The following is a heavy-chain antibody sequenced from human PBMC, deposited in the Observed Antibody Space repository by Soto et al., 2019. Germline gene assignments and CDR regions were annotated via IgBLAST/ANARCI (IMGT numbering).Heavy chain of an antibody. V-gene: IGHV3-23*01. CDR3: AKNDFGDYYYYMDV. CDR2: ISGSGGTK. CDR1: GLTFSSYA. J-gene: IGHJ6*03. D-gene: IGHD4-17*01. Sequence: EVQLLESGGGLVQPGGSLRLSCAASGLTFSSYAMTWVRRAPGKGLEWVSGISGSGGTKYYADSVKGRFTISRDNSKNTLFLQMNSLRAEDTAVYYCAKNDFGDYYYYMDVWGKGATVTVSS.